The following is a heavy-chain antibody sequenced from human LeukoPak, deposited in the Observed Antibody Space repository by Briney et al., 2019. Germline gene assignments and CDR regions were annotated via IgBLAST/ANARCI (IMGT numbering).Heavy chain of an antibody. J-gene: IGHJ3*02. CDR2: IYTSGST. V-gene: IGHV4-4*07. CDR1: GGSISSYY. D-gene: IGHD1-26*01. CDR3: AREGIVGDKDAFDI. Sequence: PSETLSLTCTVSGGSISSYYWSGIRQPAGKGLEWIGRIYTSGSTNYNPSLKSRVTMSVDTSKNQFSLKLSSVTAADTAVYYCAREGIVGDKDAFDIWGQGTMVTVSP.